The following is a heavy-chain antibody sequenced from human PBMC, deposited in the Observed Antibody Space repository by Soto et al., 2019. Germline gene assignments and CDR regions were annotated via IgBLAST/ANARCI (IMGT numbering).Heavy chain of an antibody. CDR3: ARSSGGSRWYPPDY. J-gene: IGHJ4*02. D-gene: IGHD6-13*01. CDR2: LANDGTHQ. CDR1: GFTFSGYG. Sequence: QVQLVESGGGVVQPGGSLRLSCTASGFTFSGYGMHWVRQSPGEGLEWVAILANDGTHQYYADSVKGRFTISRDNSKNTLYQQMDSLRPEDTAVYYCARSSGGSRWYPPDYWGQGTLVTVSS. V-gene: IGHV3-30*03.